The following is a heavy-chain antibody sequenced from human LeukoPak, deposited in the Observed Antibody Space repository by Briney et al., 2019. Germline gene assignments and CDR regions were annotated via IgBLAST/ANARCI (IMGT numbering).Heavy chain of an antibody. D-gene: IGHD6-13*01. CDR3: ARIKGYSRFDI. V-gene: IGHV3-11*04. J-gene: IGHJ3*02. CDR1: GFTFSDYY. Sequence: GGSLRLSCAASGFTFSDYYMSWIRQAPGKGLEWVSYISSSGSTIYYADSVKGRCTISRDNAKNSLYLQMNSLRAEDTAVDYCARIKGYSRFDIWGQGTMVTVSS. CDR2: ISSSGSTI.